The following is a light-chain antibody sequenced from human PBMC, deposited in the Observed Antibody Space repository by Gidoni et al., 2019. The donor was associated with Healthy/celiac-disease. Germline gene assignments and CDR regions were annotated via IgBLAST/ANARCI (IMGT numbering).Light chain of an antibody. CDR3: QQANRFPIT. V-gene: IGKV1-12*01. CDR1: QDISSW. Sequence: DIQMTQSPSSVSASVGDRVTITCRASQDISSWLAWYQQKPGKAPNLLIYAASSVQSVVPSMFSCSGSVTDFTLTIASLQPEDFATYFCQQANRFPITFGQGTRLEIK. CDR2: AAS. J-gene: IGKJ5*01.